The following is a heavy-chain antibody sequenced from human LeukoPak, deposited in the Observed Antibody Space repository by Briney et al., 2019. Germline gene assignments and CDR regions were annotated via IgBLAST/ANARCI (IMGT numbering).Heavy chain of an antibody. Sequence: GGSLRLSCAASGVRFSRYSMHWVRQAPGKGLDWVAVISFDEINKYYGESVKGRFTISRDNSKSTLYLHMNSLRAEDTAVYYCARGGIGGILTGYLNLDHWGQGTLVTVSS. J-gene: IGHJ4*02. CDR3: ARGGIGGILTGYLNLDH. CDR2: ISFDEINK. D-gene: IGHD3-9*01. V-gene: IGHV3-30*03. CDR1: GVRFSRYS.